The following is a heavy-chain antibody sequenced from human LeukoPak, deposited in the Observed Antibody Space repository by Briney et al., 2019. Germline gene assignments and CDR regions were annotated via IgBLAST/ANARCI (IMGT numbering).Heavy chain of an antibody. D-gene: IGHD1-26*01. Sequence: EASVKVSCKASGYTFTSYYMHWVRQAPGQGLEWMGIINPSGGSTSYAQKFQGRVTMTRDMSTSTAYMELRSLRSDDTAVYYCARVFIVGAPDYYYYYYMDVWGKGTTVTVSS. V-gene: IGHV1-46*01. CDR3: ARVFIVGAPDYYYYYYMDV. CDR1: GYTFTSYY. J-gene: IGHJ6*03. CDR2: INPSGGST.